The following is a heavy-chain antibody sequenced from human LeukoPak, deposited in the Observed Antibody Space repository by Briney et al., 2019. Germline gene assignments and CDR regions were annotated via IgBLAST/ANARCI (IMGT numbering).Heavy chain of an antibody. J-gene: IGHJ4*02. D-gene: IGHD3-3*01. CDR2: ISYDGSNK. CDR3: ARDQRRFLEWLGLRPSLFDH. V-gene: IGHV3-30*03. Sequence: GGSLRLSCAASGFTFSSYGMHWVRQAPGKGLEWVAVISYDGSNKYYADSVKGRFTISRDNSKNTLYLQMNSLRAEDTAVYYCARDQRRFLEWLGLRPSLFDHWGQGTLVTVSS. CDR1: GFTFSSYG.